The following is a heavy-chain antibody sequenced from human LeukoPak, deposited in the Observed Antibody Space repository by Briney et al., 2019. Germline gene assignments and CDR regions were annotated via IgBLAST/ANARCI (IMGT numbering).Heavy chain of an antibody. CDR2: IYPGDSDT. J-gene: IGHJ4*02. V-gene: IGHV5-51*01. D-gene: IGHD3-22*01. CDR3: ARHGAPYDSSDY. Sequence: PGGALEISCKGSGYIFTSYWIGLVRQVPGKGLGGMGIIYPGDSDTRYSPSFQGQVTISADKSISTAYLQRSSLKASDTAMYYCARHGAPYDSSDYWGQGTLVTVSS. CDR1: GYIFTSYW.